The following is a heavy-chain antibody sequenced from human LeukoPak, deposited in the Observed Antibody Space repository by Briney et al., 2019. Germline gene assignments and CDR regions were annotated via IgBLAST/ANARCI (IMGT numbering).Heavy chain of an antibody. V-gene: IGHV5-51*01. CDR3: ARLSPGIVVVPAGWFDP. J-gene: IGHJ5*02. CDR2: IYPGDSDT. CDR1: GYSFTSYW. D-gene: IGHD2-2*01. Sequence: GESLKISCKGSGYSFTSYWIGWVRQMPGKGLEWMGIIYPGDSDTRYSPSFQGQVTISADKSISTAYLQWSSLKASDTAMYYCARLSPGIVVVPAGWFDPWGQGTLVTVSS.